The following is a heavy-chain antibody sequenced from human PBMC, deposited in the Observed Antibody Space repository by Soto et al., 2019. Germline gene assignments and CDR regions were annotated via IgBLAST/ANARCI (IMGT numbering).Heavy chain of an antibody. CDR2: ISGSGGST. CDR1: GFTFSSYA. J-gene: IGHJ4*02. Sequence: GGSLRLSCAASGFTFSSYAMSWFRQAPGKGLEWVSAISGSGGSTYYADSVKGRFTISRDNSKNTLYLQMNSLRAEDTAVYYCANSFWSGSTLFGRFDYWGQGTLVTVSS. D-gene: IGHD3-3*01. V-gene: IGHV3-23*01. CDR3: ANSFWSGSTLFGRFDY.